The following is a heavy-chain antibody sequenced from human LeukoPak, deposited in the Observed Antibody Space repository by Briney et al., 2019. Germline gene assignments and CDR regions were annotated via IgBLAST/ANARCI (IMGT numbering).Heavy chain of an antibody. V-gene: IGHV1-69*13. D-gene: IGHD2-2*01. CDR1: GYTFTSYG. CDR2: IIPIFGTA. CDR3: ARAGDYCSSTSCEDLFDY. J-gene: IGHJ4*02. Sequence: SVKVTCKASGYTFTSYGISWVRQAPGQGLEWMGEIIPIFGTANYAQKFQGRVTITADESTSTAYMELSSLRSEDTAVYYCARAGDYCSSTSCEDLFDYWGQGTLVTVSS.